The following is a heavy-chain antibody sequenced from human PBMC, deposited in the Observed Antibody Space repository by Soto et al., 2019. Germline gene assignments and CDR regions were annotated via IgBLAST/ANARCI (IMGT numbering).Heavy chain of an antibody. Sequence: GASVKVSCKASGYTFTSYYMHWVRQAPGQGLEWMGIINTSGGSTSYAQKFQGRVTMTRDTSTSTVYMQMNNLESEDTAVYYCSRDDSDWFFNWGRGTLVTVSS. V-gene: IGHV1-46*03. J-gene: IGHJ4*02. D-gene: IGHD3-9*01. CDR2: INTSGGST. CDR3: SRDDSDWFFN. CDR1: GYTFTSYY.